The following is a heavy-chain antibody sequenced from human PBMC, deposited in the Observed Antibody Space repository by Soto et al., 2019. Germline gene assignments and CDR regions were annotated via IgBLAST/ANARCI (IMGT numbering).Heavy chain of an antibody. J-gene: IGHJ6*02. CDR3: TTLFGSGSYYNPYYYGMDV. CDR2: IKSKTDGGTT. D-gene: IGHD3-10*01. Sequence: PGGSLRLSCAASGFTFSNAWMSWVRQAPGKGLEWVGRIKSKTDGGTTDYAAPVKGRFTISRDDSKNTLYLQMNSLKTEDTAVYYCTTLFGSGSYYNPYYYGMDVWGQGTTVTVSS. V-gene: IGHV3-15*01. CDR1: GFTFSNAW.